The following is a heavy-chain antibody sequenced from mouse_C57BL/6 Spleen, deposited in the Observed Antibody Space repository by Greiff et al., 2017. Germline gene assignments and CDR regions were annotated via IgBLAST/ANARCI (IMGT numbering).Heavy chain of an antibody. D-gene: IGHD2-4*01. J-gene: IGHJ2*01. CDR1: GYAFSSYW. CDR2: IYPGDGDT. V-gene: IGHV1-80*01. Sequence: QVQLQQSGAELVKPGASVKISCKASGYAFSSYWMNWVKQRPGKGLEWIGQIYPGDGDTNYNGKFKGKATLTADKSSSTAYMQLSSLTSEDSAVYFCARGDYDYDGGDYWGQGTTLTVSS. CDR3: ARGDYDYDGGDY.